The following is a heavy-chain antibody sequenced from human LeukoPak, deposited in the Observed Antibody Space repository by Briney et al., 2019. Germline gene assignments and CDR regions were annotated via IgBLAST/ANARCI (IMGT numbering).Heavy chain of an antibody. J-gene: IGHJ3*02. V-gene: IGHV1-69*01. Sequence: ASVNVSFKASGGTFSSYAISWVRQAPGQGLEWMGGIIPIFGTANYAQKFQGRVTITADESTSTAYMELSSLRSEDTAVYYCARGWIQLWFGDAFDIWGQGTMVTVSS. CDR3: ARGWIQLWFGDAFDI. CDR2: IIPIFGTA. D-gene: IGHD5-18*01. CDR1: GGTFSSYA.